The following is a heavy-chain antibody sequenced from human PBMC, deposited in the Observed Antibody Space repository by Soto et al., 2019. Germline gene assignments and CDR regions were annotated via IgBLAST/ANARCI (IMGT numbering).Heavy chain of an antibody. Sequence: QVQLQESGPGLVSPSGTLSLTCAVSGGPITYWLSWVRQSPGKGLEWIGEVSQRGGTNYIPSLKSPVTISIDNSRNQIFLHLTSVTAADTAVYFCAKHVTDSGTRGYDSWGQGILVTVSS. CDR2: VSQRGGT. J-gene: IGHJ5*02. CDR3: AKHVTDSGTRGYDS. V-gene: IGHV4-4*02. CDR1: GGPITYW. D-gene: IGHD1-1*01.